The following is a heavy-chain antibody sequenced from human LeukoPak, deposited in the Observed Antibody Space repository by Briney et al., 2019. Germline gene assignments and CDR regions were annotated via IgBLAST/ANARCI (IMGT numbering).Heavy chain of an antibody. Sequence: GGSLRLSCAASGFIFSHYGMHWVRQAPGKGLEWVSTISNSDYSTYYADSVKGRFTISRANSENTLYLQMNNLRAEDTAVYYCAKATGYLLWGQGTLVTVSS. CDR3: AKATGYLL. CDR1: GFIFSHYG. CDR2: ISNSDYST. V-gene: IGHV3-23*01. D-gene: IGHD1-14*01. J-gene: IGHJ4*02.